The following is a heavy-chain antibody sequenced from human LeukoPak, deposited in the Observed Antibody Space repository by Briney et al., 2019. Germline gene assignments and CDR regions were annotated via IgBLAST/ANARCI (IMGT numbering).Heavy chain of an antibody. V-gene: IGHV1-8*01. CDR2: MNPISGSR. D-gene: IGHD6-13*01. J-gene: IGHJ6*02. CDR1: GFTFTSYD. CDR3: ATDYASSSSFSYYYYGMDV. Sequence: ASVKVSCKASGFTFTSYDINWVRQATGQGLEWMGWMNPISGSRGYAQKFQGRVSVTTSSSTSTAYMELSSLRSEDTAVYYCATDYASSSSFSYYYYGMDVWGQGTTVTVSS.